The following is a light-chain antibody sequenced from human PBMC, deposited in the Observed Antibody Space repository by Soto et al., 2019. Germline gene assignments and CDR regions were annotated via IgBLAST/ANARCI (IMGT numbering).Light chain of an antibody. Sequence: DVVMTQSPLSLPVTLGQPASISCRSTQSLVYSDGNTYLNWFHQRPGQSPRRLIDKVSHRDSGLPDRFSGIESGTDFTLKISRVEAEDVGVYYCIQATHWPITFGGGTKVEIK. J-gene: IGKJ4*01. CDR1: QSLVYSDGNTY. CDR3: IQATHWPIT. V-gene: IGKV2-30*01. CDR2: KVS.